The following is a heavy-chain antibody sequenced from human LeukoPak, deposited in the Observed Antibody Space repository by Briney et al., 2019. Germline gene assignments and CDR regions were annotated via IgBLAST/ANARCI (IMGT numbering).Heavy chain of an antibody. D-gene: IGHD2-2*01. CDR1: GASISSGGYS. J-gene: IGHJ5*02. CDR3: ARDMRYCSSTSCTNWFDP. V-gene: IGHV4-30-2*01. CDR2: IYHSGST. Sequence: SPTLSLTCAASGASISSGGYSWSWIRQPPGKGLAWIGYIYHSGSTCYNPSLKSRVTISVDRSKNQFSLKLSSVTAADTAVYYCARDMRYCSSTSCTNWFDPWGQGTLVTVSS.